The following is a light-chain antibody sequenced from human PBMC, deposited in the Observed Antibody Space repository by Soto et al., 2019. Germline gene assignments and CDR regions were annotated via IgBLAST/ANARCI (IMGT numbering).Light chain of an antibody. J-gene: IGKJ1*01. V-gene: IGKV2D-29*01. CDR1: QSLLQSDGNTY. CDR3: MQSIQLPRT. Sequence: IVMTQTPLSLSVTPGQPSSSSCRSSQSLLQSDGNTYLYCYLQKPGQPPKLLIYAVSNRFSGVPDRLSGSGSGQDFTMKISRVEAEDVGVYYCMQSIQLPRTSGQGTKVDIK. CDR2: AVS.